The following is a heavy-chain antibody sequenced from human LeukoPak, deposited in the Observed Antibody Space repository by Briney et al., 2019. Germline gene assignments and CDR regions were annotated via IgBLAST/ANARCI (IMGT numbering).Heavy chain of an antibody. CDR1: NYSISDGYY. CDR2: VYHSGAT. D-gene: IGHD6-19*01. J-gene: IGHJ5*02. Sequence: PSETLSLICSVSNYSISDGYYWGWIRQPPGKGLEWIGGVYHSGATYYTPSLKSRVTISVDTSKNQFSLNLTSVTAADTAVYYCARDSSGTLSGGGWFDPWGQETLVTVSS. V-gene: IGHV4-38-2*02. CDR3: ARDSSGTLSGGGWFDP.